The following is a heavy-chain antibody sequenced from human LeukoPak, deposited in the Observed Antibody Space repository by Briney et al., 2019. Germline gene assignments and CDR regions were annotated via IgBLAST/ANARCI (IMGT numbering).Heavy chain of an antibody. V-gene: IGHV4-4*07. J-gene: IGHJ4*02. CDR2: IYTSGIT. Sequence: PSETLSLTCSVSGGSISSNFWSWIRQPAGKGLEWIGRIYTSGITNYNPSLKSRVTMSVDTSKKQFSLSLSSVTAADTAVYYCAREHVGYSSGWHDLDFWGQGALVTVSS. CDR3: AREHVGYSSGWHDLDF. CDR1: GGSISSNF. D-gene: IGHD6-19*01.